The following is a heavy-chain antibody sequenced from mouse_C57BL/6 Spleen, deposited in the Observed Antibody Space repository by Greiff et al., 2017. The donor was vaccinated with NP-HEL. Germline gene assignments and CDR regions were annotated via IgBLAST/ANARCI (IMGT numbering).Heavy chain of an antibody. Sequence: QVQLQQSGPELVKPGASVKISCKASGYAFSSSWMNWVKQRPGKGLEWIGRIYPGDGDTNYNGKFKGKATLTADKSSSTAYMQLSSLTSEDSAVYFCARERYFTTVVGFDYWGQGTTLTVSS. CDR3: ARERYFTTVVGFDY. V-gene: IGHV1-82*01. CDR2: IYPGDGDT. CDR1: GYAFSSSW. J-gene: IGHJ2*01. D-gene: IGHD1-1*01.